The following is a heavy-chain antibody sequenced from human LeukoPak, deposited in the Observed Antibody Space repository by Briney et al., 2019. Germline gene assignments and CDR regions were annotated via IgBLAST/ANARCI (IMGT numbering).Heavy chain of an antibody. D-gene: IGHD1-14*01. CDR3: AKDIARSQTTGFDY. V-gene: IGHV3-43D*03. Sequence: PGGSLRLSCAASGFTFDDYAMHWVRQAPGKGLEWVSLISWDGGSTYYADSVKGRFTISRDNSKNSLYLQMNSLRAEDTALYYYAKDIARSQTTGFDYWGQGTLVTVSS. J-gene: IGHJ4*02. CDR2: ISWDGGST. CDR1: GFTFDDYA.